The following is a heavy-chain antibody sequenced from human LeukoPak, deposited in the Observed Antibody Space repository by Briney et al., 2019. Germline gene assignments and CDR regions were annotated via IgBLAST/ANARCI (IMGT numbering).Heavy chain of an antibody. CDR2: INAGNGNT. Sequence: ASVKVSCKASGYTFTSYAMHWVRQAPGQRLEWMGWINAGNGNTKYSQKFQGRVTITRDTSASTAYMELSSLRSEDTAVYYCARGGLVVAATIDYWRQGTLVTVSS. J-gene: IGHJ4*02. V-gene: IGHV1-3*01. CDR1: GYTFTSYA. D-gene: IGHD2-15*01. CDR3: ARGGLVVAATIDY.